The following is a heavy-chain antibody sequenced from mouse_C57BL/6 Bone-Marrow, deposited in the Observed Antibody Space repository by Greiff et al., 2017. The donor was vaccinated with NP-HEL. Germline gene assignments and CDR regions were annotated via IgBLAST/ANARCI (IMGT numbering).Heavy chain of an antibody. CDR1: GYTFTSYW. CDR2: IDPSDSYT. J-gene: IGHJ1*03. D-gene: IGHD1-1*01. Sequence: VQLQQSGAELVRPGTSVKLSCKASGYTFTSYWMHWVKQRPGQGLEWIGVIDPSDSYTNYNQKFKGKATLTVDTSSSTAYMQLSSLTSEDSAVYYCARSNYGSSPYFDVWGTGTTVTVSS. V-gene: IGHV1-59*01. CDR3: ARSNYGSSPYFDV.